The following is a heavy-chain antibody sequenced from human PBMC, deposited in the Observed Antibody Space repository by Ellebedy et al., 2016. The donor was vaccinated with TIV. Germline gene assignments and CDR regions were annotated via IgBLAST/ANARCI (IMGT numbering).Heavy chain of an antibody. Sequence: GGSLRLSCAASGFSFRSYSMNRVRQAPGKGLEWVSSFSHSSITIHYADSVKGRFTISRDDAKNSLYLQMNSLRAEDTAMYYCARDMGWGNERVNDAFDIWGHGTMVTVSS. J-gene: IGHJ3*02. CDR3: ARDMGWGNERVNDAFDI. CDR2: FSHSSITI. CDR1: GFSFRSYS. D-gene: IGHD7-27*01. V-gene: IGHV3-48*04.